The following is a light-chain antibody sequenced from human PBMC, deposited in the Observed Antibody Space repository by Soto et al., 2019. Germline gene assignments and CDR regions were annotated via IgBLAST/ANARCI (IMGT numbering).Light chain of an antibody. V-gene: IGKV1-39*01. CDR3: QHSYSTPLT. J-gene: IGKJ4*01. CDR1: QSISSY. Sequence: DIQMTQSPSSLSASVGDRVTITCRASQSISSYLNLYQQKPGKAPKLLIYAASSLKSGVPSRFSGSGSRTDFTLTISSLHPEDFATYYGQHSYSTPLTFGGGTKVEIK. CDR2: AAS.